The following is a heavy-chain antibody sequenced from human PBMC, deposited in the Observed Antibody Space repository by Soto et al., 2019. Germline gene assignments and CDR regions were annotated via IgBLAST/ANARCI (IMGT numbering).Heavy chain of an antibody. CDR3: GRGRSGQIVVFY. CDR1: GYTCTGHY. D-gene: IGHD1-26*01. Sequence: SGELSCKASGYTCTGHYIHWVRQSPEQGPEWMGEIGPESGATRYAQRFQGRVTMTRDMSITTVYMELNNLSPDDTAVYYCGRGRSGQIVVFYWGQGTPVPVSS. CDR2: IGPESGAT. V-gene: IGHV1-2*02. J-gene: IGHJ4*02.